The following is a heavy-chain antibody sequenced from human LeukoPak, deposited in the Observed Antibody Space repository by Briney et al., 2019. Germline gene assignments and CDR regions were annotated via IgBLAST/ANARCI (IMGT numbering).Heavy chain of an antibody. CDR1: GYTVTSYH. Sequence: GASVKVSCKAFGYTVTSYHMHWVRQAPGQGLEWMGVINTGGGTTSYAQKFQGRVTMTRDMSTSTVYMELSNLRSEDTAVYKCARGGTPGDYPLDYWGQGTLVTVSS. D-gene: IGHD4-17*01. CDR3: ARGGTPGDYPLDY. V-gene: IGHV1-46*01. J-gene: IGHJ4*02. CDR2: INTGGGTT.